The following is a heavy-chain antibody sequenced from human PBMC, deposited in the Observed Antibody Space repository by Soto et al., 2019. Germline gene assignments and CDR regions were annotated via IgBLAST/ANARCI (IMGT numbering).Heavy chain of an antibody. V-gene: IGHV3-33*01. Sequence: GGSLRLSCAASGFTFSSYGMHWVRQAPGKGLEWVAVIWYDGSNKYYADSVKGRFTISRDNSKNTLYLQMNSLRAEDTAVYYCARDYDSSGYPRYYFDYWGQGTMVTVSS. J-gene: IGHJ4*02. CDR2: IWYDGSNK. CDR1: GFTFSSYG. D-gene: IGHD3-22*01. CDR3: ARDYDSSGYPRYYFDY.